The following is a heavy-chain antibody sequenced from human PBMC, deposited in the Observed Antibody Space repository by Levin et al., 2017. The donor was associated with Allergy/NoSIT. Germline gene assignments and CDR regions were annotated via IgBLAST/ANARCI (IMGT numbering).Heavy chain of an antibody. CDR2: IKRDGSEK. V-gene: IGHV3-7*04. J-gene: IGHJ2*01. CDR1: GFTFSNYW. D-gene: IGHD6-19*01. CDR3: ARAALGGWYLSNWYFDL. Sequence: SCAASGFTFSNYWMRWVRQAPGKGLEWVANIKRDGSEKYYVDSVKGRFTISRDNAKNFLYLQMSSLRVEDTAVYYCARAALGGWYLSNWYFDLWGRGTLVAVAS.